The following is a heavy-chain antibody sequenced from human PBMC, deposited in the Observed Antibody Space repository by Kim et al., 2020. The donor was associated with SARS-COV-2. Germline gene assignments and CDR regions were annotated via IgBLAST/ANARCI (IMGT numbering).Heavy chain of an antibody. CDR3: VKKGRPARAQWYFDL. D-gene: IGHD6-13*01. Sequence: GGSLRLSCAASGFTFSGFAMTWVRQAPGKGLEWVSILSDSGGDTFYAGSVKGWFTSSRDNCKKTLYLQMNSLRAEDTAVYYCVKKGRPARAQWYFDLGGRGTLGTVSS. CDR2: LSDSGGDT. CDR1: GFTFSGFA. J-gene: IGHJ2*01. V-gene: IGHV3-23*01.